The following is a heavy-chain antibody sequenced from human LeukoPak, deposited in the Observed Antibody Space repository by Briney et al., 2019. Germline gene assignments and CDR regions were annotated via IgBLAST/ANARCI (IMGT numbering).Heavy chain of an antibody. Sequence: GGCLRLSCAVSRFTFSNYWMHWARHVPGKGLGWVSRINFDGSTTNYADSVQGRFTISRDNAKNTVYLQLNSLSAEDTAVYYCARGALKAYYCDYWGQGTPVTVSS. J-gene: IGHJ4*02. CDR3: ARGALKAYYCDY. CDR2: INFDGSTT. V-gene: IGHV3-74*01. CDR1: RFTFSNYW.